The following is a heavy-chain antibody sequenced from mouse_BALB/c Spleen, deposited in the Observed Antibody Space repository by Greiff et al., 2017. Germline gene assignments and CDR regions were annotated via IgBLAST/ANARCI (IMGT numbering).Heavy chain of an antibody. Sequence: EVKLLESGPGLVKPSQSLSLTCTVTGYSITSDYAWNWIRQFPGNKLEWMGYISYSGSTSYNPSLKSRISITRDTSKNQFFLQLNSVTTEDTATYYCARGGYDSRFAYWGQGTLVTVSA. V-gene: IGHV3-2*02. J-gene: IGHJ3*01. CDR2: ISYSGST. CDR3: ARGGYDSRFAY. CDR1: GYSITSDYA. D-gene: IGHD2-4*01.